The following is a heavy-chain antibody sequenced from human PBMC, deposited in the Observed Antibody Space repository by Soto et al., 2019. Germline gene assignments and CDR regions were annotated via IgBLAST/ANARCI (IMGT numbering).Heavy chain of an antibody. Sequence: GESLKISCKGSGYIFSDYWITWVRQMPGKGLEWMGRIDPGDSNIDYSPSFQGHVTMSTDMSISTAYLQWSSLKASDTAMYYCARLVSSGYYYNYWGQGTPVTVSS. V-gene: IGHV5-10-1*01. CDR2: IDPGDSNI. J-gene: IGHJ4*02. CDR1: GYIFSDYW. CDR3: ARLVSSGYYYNY. D-gene: IGHD3-22*01.